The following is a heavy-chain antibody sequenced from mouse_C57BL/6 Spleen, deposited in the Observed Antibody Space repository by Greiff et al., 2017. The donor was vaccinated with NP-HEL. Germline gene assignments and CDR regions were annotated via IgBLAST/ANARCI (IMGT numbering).Heavy chain of an antibody. CDR1: GYTFTDYY. J-gene: IGHJ4*01. Sequence: QVQLKQSGAELVRPGASVKLSCKASGYTFTDYYINWVKQRPGQGLEWIARIYPGSGNTYYNEKFKGKATLTAEKSSSTAYMQLSSLTSDDSAVYFGAREGDGYSYYYAMDDWGKGTSVTVSS. CDR2: IYPGSGNT. D-gene: IGHD2-3*01. CDR3: AREGDGYSYYYAMDD. V-gene: IGHV1-76*01.